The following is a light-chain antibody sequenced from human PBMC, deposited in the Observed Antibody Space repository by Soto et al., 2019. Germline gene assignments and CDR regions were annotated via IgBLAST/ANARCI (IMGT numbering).Light chain of an antibody. V-gene: IGLV1-40*01. CDR1: SSNIGTGLD. Sequence: QSVLTQPPSVSGAPGQRVTISCTGSSSNIGTGLDVQWYHQLPGTAPKLLIYGNSNRPSGVPDRFSGSKSGTSASLAITGLQAEDEADYYCQSYDSSLSAVVFGGGTKVTV. CDR2: GNS. CDR3: QSYDSSLSAVV. J-gene: IGLJ2*01.